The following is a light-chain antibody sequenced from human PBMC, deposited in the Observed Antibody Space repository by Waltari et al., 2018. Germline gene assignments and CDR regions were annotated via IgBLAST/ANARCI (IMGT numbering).Light chain of an antibody. CDR3: SSYTTTNTLEVI. V-gene: IGLV2-14*03. J-gene: IGLJ2*01. CDR2: HVN. Sequence: QSALTQPASVSGSPGQSITISCTGTSSDIGVSNYVSWYQQHPGKAPKPLIYHVNTRPPGVSHRFPGSKSGNTASLTIPGLQAEDESDYYCSSYTTTNTLEVIFGTGTKLTVL. CDR1: SSDIGVSNY.